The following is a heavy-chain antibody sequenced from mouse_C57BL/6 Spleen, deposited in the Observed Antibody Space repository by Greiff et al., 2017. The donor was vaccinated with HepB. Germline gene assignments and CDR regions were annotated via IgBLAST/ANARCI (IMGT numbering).Heavy chain of an antibody. CDR1: GYTFTSYW. CDR3: ARSSSARDY. J-gene: IGHJ2*01. V-gene: IGHV1-50*01. Sequence: VQLQQPGAELVKPGASVKLSCKASGYTFTSYWMQWVNQRPGQGLEWIGEIDPSDSYTNYNQKFKGKATLTVTTSSSTAYMQLSSLTSEDSAVYYCARSSSARDYWGQGTTLTVSS. D-gene: IGHD3-2*02. CDR2: IDPSDSYT.